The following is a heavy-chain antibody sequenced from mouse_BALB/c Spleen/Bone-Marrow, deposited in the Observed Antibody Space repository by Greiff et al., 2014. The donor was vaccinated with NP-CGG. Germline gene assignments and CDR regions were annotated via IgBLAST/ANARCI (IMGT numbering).Heavy chain of an antibody. CDR1: GYSFTGYT. V-gene: IGHV1-18*01. Sequence: VQLKESGPELVKPGASMKISCKASGYSFTGYTMNWVKQSHGKNLEWIGLINPYNGGTSYNQKFKGKATLTVDKSSSTAYMELPSLTSEDSAVYYCARDYYGSSYGFAYWGQGTLVTVSA. CDR2: INPYNGGT. D-gene: IGHD1-1*01. J-gene: IGHJ3*01. CDR3: ARDYYGSSYGFAY.